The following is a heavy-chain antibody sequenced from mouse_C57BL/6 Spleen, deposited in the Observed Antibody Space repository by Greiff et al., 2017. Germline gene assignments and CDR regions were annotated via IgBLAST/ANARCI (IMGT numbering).Heavy chain of an antibody. CDR3: TRAGTWFAY. CDR2: IDPETGGN. V-gene: IGHV1-15*01. Sequence: QVQLQESGAELVRPGASVTLSCKASGYTFTDYEMHWVKQTPVHGLEWIGAIDPETGGNAYNQKFKGKAILTADKSSSTAYMELRSLTSEDSAVYYCTRAGTWFAYWGQGTLVTVSA. D-gene: IGHD4-1*01. CDR1: GYTFTDYE. J-gene: IGHJ3*01.